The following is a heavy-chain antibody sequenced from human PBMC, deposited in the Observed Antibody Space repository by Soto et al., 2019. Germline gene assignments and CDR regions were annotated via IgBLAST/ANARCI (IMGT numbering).Heavy chain of an antibody. D-gene: IGHD7-27*01. V-gene: IGHV3-23*01. J-gene: IGHJ4*02. Sequence: EVQLLESGGGLVQPGGSLRLSCAASGFTFSSYAMSWVRQAPGKGLEWVSIISGSGGTTYYADSVKGRFTISRDNSKNTLYLQMNSLRAEDTAVYHCAKKWTDSGELFDSWGQGTLVTVSS. CDR3: AKKWTDSGELFDS. CDR1: GFTFSSYA. CDR2: ISGSGGTT.